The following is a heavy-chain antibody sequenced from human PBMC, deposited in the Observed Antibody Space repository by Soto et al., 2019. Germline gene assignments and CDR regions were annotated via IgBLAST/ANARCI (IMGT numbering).Heavy chain of an antibody. CDR3: ASHYDFWSGYYYYYGMDV. CDR2: ISSSSSYI. V-gene: IGHV3-21*01. J-gene: IGHJ6*02. D-gene: IGHD3-3*01. Sequence: PGGSLRLSCAASGFTFSSYSMNWVRQSPGQGLEWVSSISSSSSYIYYADSVKGRFTISRDNAKNSLYLQMNSLRAEDTAVYYCASHYDFWSGYYYYYGMDVWGQGTTVTVSS. CDR1: GFTFSSYS.